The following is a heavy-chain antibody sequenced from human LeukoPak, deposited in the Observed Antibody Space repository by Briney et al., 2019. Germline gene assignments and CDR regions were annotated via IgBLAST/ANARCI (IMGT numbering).Heavy chain of an antibody. Sequence: GESLKISCKDSGHNFTSDWIGWVRQMPGKGLEWMGIIYPGDSDTRYSPSFQGQVTISADKSISTAYLQWSSLKASDTAMYYCARQDIAVAGNGYAFDIWGQGTMVTVSS. V-gene: IGHV5-51*01. CDR1: GHNFTSDW. D-gene: IGHD6-19*01. CDR3: ARQDIAVAGNGYAFDI. J-gene: IGHJ3*02. CDR2: IYPGDSDT.